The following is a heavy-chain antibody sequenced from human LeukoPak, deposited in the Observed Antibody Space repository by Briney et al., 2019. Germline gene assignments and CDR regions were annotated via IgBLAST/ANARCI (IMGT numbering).Heavy chain of an antibody. V-gene: IGHV3-30*14. D-gene: IGHD1-26*01. CDR1: GFTFSSFA. CDR3: VKVEGSGSYYRLDY. Sequence: GGSLRLSCAASGFTFSSFAMHWVRQAPGKGLEWVAVISYDGSNKYYADSVKGRFTISRDNSKNTLYLQMSSLRAEDTAVYYCVKVEGSGSYYRLDYWGQGTLVTVSS. CDR2: ISYDGSNK. J-gene: IGHJ4*02.